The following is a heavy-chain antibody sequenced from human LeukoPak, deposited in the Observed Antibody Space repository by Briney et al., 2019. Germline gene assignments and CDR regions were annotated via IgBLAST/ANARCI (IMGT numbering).Heavy chain of an antibody. CDR1: GSTFTSNW. V-gene: IGHV5-51*01. J-gene: IGHJ3*02. D-gene: IGHD3-10*01. CDR2: IYPGESET. CDR3: ARAVHNVVRGLIDPFDI. Sequence: GEPLKTSLKGSGSTFTSNWIGWVRQPPGKGLEGLQIIYPGESETTYSPSFQGQVPISANKSITASFLQWSSLKPTTTDINDCARAVHNVVRGLIDPFDIWGQGTMVTVSS.